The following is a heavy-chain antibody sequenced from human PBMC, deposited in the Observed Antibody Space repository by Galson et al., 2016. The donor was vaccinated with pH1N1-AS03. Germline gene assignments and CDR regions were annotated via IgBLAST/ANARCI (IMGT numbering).Heavy chain of an antibody. CDR3: GRHLRSSYSMDV. J-gene: IGHJ6*02. V-gene: IGHV4-59*08. D-gene: IGHD2-15*01. CDR2: IFYIGDT. CDR1: GGSINSYY. Sequence: SETLSLTCTVSGGSINSYYWSWFRQPPGKGLEWIGQIFYIGDTLYTPSLRGRVTMSVDTSKNQLSLRLSSVTAADTAVYYCGRHLRSSYSMDVWGQRTTVTVSS.